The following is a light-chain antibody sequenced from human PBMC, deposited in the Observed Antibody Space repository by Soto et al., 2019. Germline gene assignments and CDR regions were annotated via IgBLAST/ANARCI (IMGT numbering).Light chain of an antibody. CDR1: QSVNNW. Sequence: DIQMTQYPSTLSASVGERVTISCRASQSVNNWLAWYQRKPGKAPKLLIFAASTLVRGVPSKFSGRGSGTEFTLTISSLQADDFATYYCQQYHTDWTFGQGTKVDIK. V-gene: IGKV1-5*01. CDR3: QQYHTDWT. CDR2: AAS. J-gene: IGKJ1*01.